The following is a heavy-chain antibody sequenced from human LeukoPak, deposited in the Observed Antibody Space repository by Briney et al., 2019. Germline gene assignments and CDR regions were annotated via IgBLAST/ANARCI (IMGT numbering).Heavy chain of an antibody. CDR1: GGSISSGSYY. D-gene: IGHD1-26*01. CDR2: IYPSGST. V-gene: IGHV4-61*02. CDR3: ARGLSGSFQYYFDY. J-gene: IGHJ4*02. Sequence: PSQTLSLTCTVSGGSISSGSYYWSWIRQPAGKGLEWIGRIYPSGSTNYNPSVKSRVTISVDTSKNQYSLKLSSVTAADTAVYFCARGLSGSFQYYFDYWGQGTLVTVSS.